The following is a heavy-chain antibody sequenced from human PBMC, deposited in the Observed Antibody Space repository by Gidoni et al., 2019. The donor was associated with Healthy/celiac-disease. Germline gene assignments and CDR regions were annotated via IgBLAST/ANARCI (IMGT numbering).Heavy chain of an antibody. Sequence: QVQLVQSGAEVKKPGASVKVSCQASGYTFPSYGISWVRQAPGQGLEWIGWISAYNGNTNYAQKLQGRVTMTTDTSTSTAYMELRSLRSDDTAVYYCARDPADPVHWYFDLWGRGTLVTVSS. CDR1: GYTFPSYG. V-gene: IGHV1-18*01. CDR3: ARDPADPVHWYFDL. CDR2: ISAYNGNT. J-gene: IGHJ2*01. D-gene: IGHD3-10*01.